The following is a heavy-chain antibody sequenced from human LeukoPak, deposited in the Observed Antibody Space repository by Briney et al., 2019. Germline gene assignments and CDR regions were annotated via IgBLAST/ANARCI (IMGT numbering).Heavy chain of an antibody. V-gene: IGHV4-39*01. Sequence: PSETLSLTCTVSGGSISSSGYYWAWIRQPPGKGLEWIGTIYYSGSTYYNPSLKSRVTISVDTSKNQFSLKLNSVTAADTAVYYCARDGGGTIFGEVLPLEENYYYGVDVWGQGTTVTVSS. D-gene: IGHD3-3*01. J-gene: IGHJ6*02. CDR1: GGSISSSGYY. CDR3: ARDGGGTIFGEVLPLEENYYYGVDV. CDR2: IYYSGST.